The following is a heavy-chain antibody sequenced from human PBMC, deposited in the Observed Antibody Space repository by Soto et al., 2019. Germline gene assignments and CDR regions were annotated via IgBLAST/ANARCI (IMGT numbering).Heavy chain of an antibody. CDR2: INHSGST. V-gene: IGHV4-34*01. Sequence: QVQLQQWGAGLLKPSETLSLTWAVYGGSCSDYYWNWIRQPPGKGLEWIGEINHSGSTNYNPSLKSRVTMSVDTSKNQFSLKLSSVTAADTAVYYCARMKSNYWGQGTLVTVSS. CDR3: ARMKSNY. CDR1: GGSCSDYY. J-gene: IGHJ4*02.